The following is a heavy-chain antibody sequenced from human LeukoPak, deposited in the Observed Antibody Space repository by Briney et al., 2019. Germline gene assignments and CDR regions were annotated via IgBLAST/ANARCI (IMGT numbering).Heavy chain of an antibody. D-gene: IGHD3-10*01. Sequence: GGSLRLSCAASGFTFSDHYMDWVRQAPGKGLEWVAVIWSDGSNKYYADSVKGRFTISRDNSKNTLYLQMNSLRAEDTAVYYCARDRGGDAFDIWGQGTMVTVSS. J-gene: IGHJ3*02. CDR2: IWSDGSNK. CDR3: ARDRGGDAFDI. V-gene: IGHV3-33*08. CDR1: GFTFSDHY.